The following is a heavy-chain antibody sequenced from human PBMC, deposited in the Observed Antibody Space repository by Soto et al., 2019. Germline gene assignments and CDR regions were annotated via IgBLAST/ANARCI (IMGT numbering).Heavy chain of an antibody. J-gene: IGHJ4*02. Sequence: QVQLVQSGAEEKKPGASVKVSCKASGYTFTSYAMHWVRQAPGQRLEWMGWINAGNGNTKYSQKFQGRVTITRDTSARTADMELSSLRSEDTAVYYCAGEGIYSGGWYGGDFDSWGQGTLVTVSS. CDR3: AGEGIYSGGWYGGDFDS. V-gene: IGHV1-3*05. CDR2: INAGNGNT. CDR1: GYTFTSYA. D-gene: IGHD6-19*01.